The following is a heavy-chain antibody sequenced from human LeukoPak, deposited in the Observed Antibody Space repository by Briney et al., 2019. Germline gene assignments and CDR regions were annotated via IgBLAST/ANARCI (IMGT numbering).Heavy chain of an antibody. CDR1: GFTFSSYA. J-gene: IGHJ4*02. CDR3: AKVSGSYSPYYFDY. CDR2: ISYDGSNK. V-gene: IGHV3-30-3*01. D-gene: IGHD1-26*01. Sequence: PGGSLRLSCAASGFTFSSYAMHWVRQAPGKGLEWVAVISYDGSNKYYADSVKGRFTISRDNSKNTLYLQMNSLRAEDTALYYCAKVSGSYSPYYFDYWGQGTLVTVSS.